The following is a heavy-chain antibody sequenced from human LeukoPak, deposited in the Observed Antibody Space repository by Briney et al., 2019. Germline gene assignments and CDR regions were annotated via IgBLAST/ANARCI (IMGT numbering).Heavy chain of an antibody. CDR2: ISETGDVT. V-gene: IGHV3-23*01. Sequence: GGSLRLSCAASVFIFSSYAMSWVRQAPRKGLEWVSAISETGDVTFYSDSAKGRFTISRDNSKNTLYLQMNSLRADDTAVYYCVKGGYTYAYGYWGQGTLATVSS. J-gene: IGHJ4*02. CDR3: VKGGYTYAYGY. CDR1: VFIFSSYA. D-gene: IGHD5-18*01.